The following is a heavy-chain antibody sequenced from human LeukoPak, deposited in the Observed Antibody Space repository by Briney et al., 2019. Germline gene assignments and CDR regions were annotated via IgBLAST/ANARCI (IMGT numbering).Heavy chain of an antibody. D-gene: IGHD2-21*02. J-gene: IGHJ4*02. CDR1: GGSISSYY. CDR2: IYYSGST. V-gene: IGHV4-59*01. Sequence: TSETLSLTCTVSGGSISSYYWSRIRQPPGKGLEWIGYIYYSGSTNYNPSLKSRVTISVDTSKNQFSLKLSSVTAADTAVYYCARGGYCGGDCYFYYWGQGTLVTVSS. CDR3: ARGGYCGGDCYFYY.